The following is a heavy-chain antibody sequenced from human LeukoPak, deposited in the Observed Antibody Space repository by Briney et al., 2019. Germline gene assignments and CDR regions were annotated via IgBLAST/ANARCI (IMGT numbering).Heavy chain of an antibody. D-gene: IGHD4-17*01. Sequence: ASVKVSCKASGGTFISYAISWVRQAPGQGLEWMGGIIPIFGTANYAQKFQGRVTIAADESTSTAYMELSSLRSEDTAVYYCAMGMVTTWLDYWGQGTLVTVSS. V-gene: IGHV1-69*13. CDR3: AMGMVTTWLDY. CDR1: GGTFISYA. CDR2: IIPIFGTA. J-gene: IGHJ4*02.